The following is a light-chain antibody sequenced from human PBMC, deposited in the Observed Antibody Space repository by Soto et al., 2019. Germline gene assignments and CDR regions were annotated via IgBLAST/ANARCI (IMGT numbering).Light chain of an antibody. CDR2: AAS. CDR1: QNISNY. J-gene: IGKJ4*01. V-gene: IGKV1-39*01. Sequence: DLQMTQSPSSLSASVGDRVTITCRASQNISNYLNWYQQKPGKAPKLLIYAASSLQRGVPSRFSGSGSGTDFTLTISSLQPEDFATFYCQQSYSIPFAFGGGTKVEIK. CDR3: QQSYSIPFA.